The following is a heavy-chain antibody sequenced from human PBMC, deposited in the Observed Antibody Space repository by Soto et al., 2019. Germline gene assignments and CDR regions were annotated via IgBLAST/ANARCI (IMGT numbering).Heavy chain of an antibody. CDR1: GSSLIDTP. D-gene: IGHD4-17*01. J-gene: IGHJ4*02. CDR2: FDLEERKY. CDR3: ATQKADYSSDY. V-gene: IGHV1-24*01. Sequence: QVQLVQSGAQVKRPGASVMVSCKVYGSSLIDTPTHWVRQIPGKGLEWMGGFDLEERKYIYAQKIQGRVTMTDESSTVTAFMDLGSLGSEDTAVYYCATQKADYSSDYWGQGTLVTVSS.